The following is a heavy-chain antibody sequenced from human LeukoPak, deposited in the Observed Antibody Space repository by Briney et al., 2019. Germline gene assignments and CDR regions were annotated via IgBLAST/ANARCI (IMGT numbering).Heavy chain of an antibody. J-gene: IGHJ4*02. D-gene: IGHD3-9*01. Sequence: GGSLRLSCAASGFTFSSYAMHWVRQAPGKGLEYVSAISSNGGSTYYANSVKGRFTISRDNSKNTLYLQMGSLRAEDMAVYYCARGMTGYSMGYWGQGTLVTVSS. V-gene: IGHV3-64*01. CDR1: GFTFSSYA. CDR3: ARGMTGYSMGY. CDR2: ISSNGGST.